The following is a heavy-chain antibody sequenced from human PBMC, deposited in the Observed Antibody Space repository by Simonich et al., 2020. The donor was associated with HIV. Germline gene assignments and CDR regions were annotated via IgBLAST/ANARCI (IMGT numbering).Heavy chain of an antibody. D-gene: IGHD4-17*01. J-gene: IGHJ4*02. CDR1: GYSISSGYY. Sequence: QVQLQESGPGLVKPSETLSLTCAVSGYSISSGYYWGWIRQPPGKGLEWVGSIYLCGSTYDNPSLKSRVTISVDTSKNQFSLKMSSLTAADTAVYYCYGDYGEYYFDHWSQGTLVTVSS. V-gene: IGHV4-38-2*01. CDR2: IYLCGST. CDR3: YGDYGEYYFDH.